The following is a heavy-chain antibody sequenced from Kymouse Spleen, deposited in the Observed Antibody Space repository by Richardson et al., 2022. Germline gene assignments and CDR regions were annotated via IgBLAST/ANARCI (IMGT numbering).Heavy chain of an antibody. V-gene: IGHV3-21*03. CDR3: ARDWGYCSSTSCLYYYYYYGMDV. Sequence: EVQLVESGGGLVKPGGSLRLSCAASGFTFSSYSMNWVRQAPGKGLEWVSSISSSSSYIYYADSVKGRFTISRDNAKNSLYLQMNSLRAEDTAVYYCARDWGYCSSTSCLYYYYYYGMDVWGQGTTVTVSS. CDR2: ISSSSSYI. CDR1: GFTFSSYS. J-gene: IGHJ6*02. D-gene: IGHD2-2*02.